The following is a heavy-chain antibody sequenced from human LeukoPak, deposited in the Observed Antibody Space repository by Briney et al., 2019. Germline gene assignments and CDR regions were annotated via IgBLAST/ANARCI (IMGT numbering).Heavy chain of an antibody. J-gene: IGHJ6*02. CDR3: AKNGGNSRLPVSSYHYGMDV. Sequence: GGSLRLSCAASGFTFSSYAMNWVRQAPGKGLEWVSAISGSGGRTYYADSVKGRFTVSRDNSKNTLYLQMNSLRAEDTAVYYCAKNGGNSRLPVSSYHYGMDVWGQGTTVTVSS. CDR1: GFTFSSYA. D-gene: IGHD4-23*01. CDR2: ISGSGGRT. V-gene: IGHV3-23*01.